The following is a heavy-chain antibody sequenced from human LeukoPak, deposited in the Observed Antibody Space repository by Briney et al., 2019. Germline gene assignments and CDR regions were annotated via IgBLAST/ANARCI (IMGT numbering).Heavy chain of an antibody. D-gene: IGHD4-17*01. J-gene: IGHJ4*02. Sequence: GGSLKISGKGFGNTFTGYWFGWVPQLPGKGLGGMGIIYPGDSDTRYSPSFQGQVTISADKSISTAYLQWSSLKASDTAMYYCARLSDYGDLPYDYWGQGTLVTVSS. CDR2: IYPGDSDT. CDR1: GNTFTGYW. CDR3: ARLSDYGDLPYDY. V-gene: IGHV5-51*01.